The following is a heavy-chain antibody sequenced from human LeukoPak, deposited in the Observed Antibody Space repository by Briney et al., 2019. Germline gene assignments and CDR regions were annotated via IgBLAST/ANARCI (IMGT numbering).Heavy chain of an antibody. V-gene: IGHV3-7*03. CDR2: IKQDGSEK. J-gene: IGHJ2*01. D-gene: IGHD3-3*01. CDR3: ARAEWSNWYFDL. CDR1: GFTFSTYW. Sequence: GGSLRLSCAASGFTFSTYWMNWVRQAPGKGLEWVANIKQDGSEKYYVDSVKGRFTLSRDSAKSSLYLQMNSLRAEDTAVYYCARAEWSNWYFDLWGRGTLVTVSS.